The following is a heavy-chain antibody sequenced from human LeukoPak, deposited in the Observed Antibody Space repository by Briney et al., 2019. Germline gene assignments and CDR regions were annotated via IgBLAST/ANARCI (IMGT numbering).Heavy chain of an antibody. CDR1: GFTFSSYA. V-gene: IGHV3-30-3*01. CDR2: ISHDGSNK. CDR3: ARDYLSEGYFDY. Sequence: PGRSLRLSCAASGFTFSSYAMHWVRQAPGKGLEWVAVISHDGSNKYYADSVKGRFTISRDNSKNTLYLQMNSLRAEDTAVYYCARDYLSEGYFDYWGQGTLVTVAS. J-gene: IGHJ4*02.